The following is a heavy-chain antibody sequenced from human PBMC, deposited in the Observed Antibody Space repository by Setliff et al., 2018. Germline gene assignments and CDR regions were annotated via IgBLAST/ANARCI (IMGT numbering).Heavy chain of an antibody. D-gene: IGHD3-3*01. CDR2: IWHDGTNK. Sequence: GGSLRLSCAASGLTLINNGFHWVRQAPGKGLEWVAIIWHDGTNKYYADSVKGRFDISRDSSKNTVYLQMNSPTAEDTAMYYCATLSKDLNYWGQGTLVTVSS. CDR1: GLTLINNG. V-gene: IGHV3-33*01. CDR3: ATLSKDLNY. J-gene: IGHJ4*02.